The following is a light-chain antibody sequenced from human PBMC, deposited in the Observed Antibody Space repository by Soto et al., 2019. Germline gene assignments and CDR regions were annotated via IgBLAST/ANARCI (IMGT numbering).Light chain of an antibody. V-gene: IGKV3D-15*01. CDR1: QTVSRN. Sequence: EIVMTQSPVTLSVSPGERAILSCRASQTVSRNLAWYQQQPGQAPRLLIYGASTRATGVPARFSGSGSGTEFTLTISSLQSEDFAVYYCQQYNDWPPGTFGQGTRLEIK. J-gene: IGKJ5*01. CDR2: GAS. CDR3: QQYNDWPPGT.